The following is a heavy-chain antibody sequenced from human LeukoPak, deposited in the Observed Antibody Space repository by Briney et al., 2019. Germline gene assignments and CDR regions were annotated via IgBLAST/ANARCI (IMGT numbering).Heavy chain of an antibody. CDR2: VSWKSGST. D-gene: IGHD1-26*01. Sequence: GGSLRLSCAASGFTFDDYAMHWVRQAPGKGLEWVSGVSWKSGSTGYADSVKGRFTISRDSAKNSLYLQMNSLRVEDTALYYCAALTQGIVGAARVDYWGQGALVTVS. J-gene: IGHJ4*02. V-gene: IGHV3-9*01. CDR1: GFTFDDYA. CDR3: AALTQGIVGAARVDY.